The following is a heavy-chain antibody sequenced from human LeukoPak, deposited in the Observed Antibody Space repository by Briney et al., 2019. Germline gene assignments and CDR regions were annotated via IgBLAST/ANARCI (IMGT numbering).Heavy chain of an antibody. J-gene: IGHJ4*02. CDR3: ARDRSGGGLDY. CDR1: GFTFSTTV. D-gene: IGHD3-10*01. Sequence: GGSLRLSCAASGFTFSTTVMHWVRQAPGKGLEYGSVISANGGSRSYASSVRDRFTISRDNSKNTLYLQMGSLRPDDMAVYYCARDRSGGGLDYWGQGTLVTVSS. CDR2: ISANGGSR. V-gene: IGHV3-64*01.